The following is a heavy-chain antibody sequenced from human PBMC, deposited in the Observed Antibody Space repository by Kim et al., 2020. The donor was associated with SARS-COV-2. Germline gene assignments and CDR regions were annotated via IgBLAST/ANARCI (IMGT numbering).Heavy chain of an antibody. Sequence: GGSLRLSCVASGFTFSNYAMHWVRQAPGQELEYVSAISNDGINIFYANSVKGRFIISRDNSRNTLFLQMGSLSAEDMAVYYCARDDYYDQSGDAFDIWG. CDR1: GFTFSNYA. CDR3: ARDDYYDQSGDAFDI. CDR2: ISNDGINI. V-gene: IGHV3-64*01. D-gene: IGHD3-22*01. J-gene: IGHJ3*02.